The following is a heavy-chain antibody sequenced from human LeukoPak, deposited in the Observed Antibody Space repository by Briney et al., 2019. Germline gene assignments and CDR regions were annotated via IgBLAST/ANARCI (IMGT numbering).Heavy chain of an antibody. V-gene: IGHV3-48*02. CDR3: ARVYRGDDDHARFDP. J-gene: IGHJ5*02. D-gene: IGHD1-14*01. CDR1: GFTFSSYS. CDR2: ISSSSRTI. Sequence: PGGSLRLSCVASGFTFSSYSMNWVRQAPGKGLEWISYISSSSRTISYADSVKGRFTISRDNPENSLYLQMNSLRDEDTAVYYCARVYRGDDDHARFDPWGQGTLVTVSS.